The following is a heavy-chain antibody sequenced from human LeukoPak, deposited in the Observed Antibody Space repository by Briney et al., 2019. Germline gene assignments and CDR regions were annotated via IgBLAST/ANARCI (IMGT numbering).Heavy chain of an antibody. CDR1: GGSFSGYY. CDR3: ARGRRPRFTITFGGVIAYFDY. V-gene: IGHV4-34*01. CDR2: INHSGST. D-gene: IGHD3-16*02. Sequence: SETLSLTCAVYGGSFSGYYWSWIRQPPGKGLEWIGEINHSGSTNYNPSLKSRVTISVDTSKNQFSLKLSSVTAADTAVYYCARGRRPRFTITFGGVIAYFDYWGQGTLVTVSS. J-gene: IGHJ4*02.